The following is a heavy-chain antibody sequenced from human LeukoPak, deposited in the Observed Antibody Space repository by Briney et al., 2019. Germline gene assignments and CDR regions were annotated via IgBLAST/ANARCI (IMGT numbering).Heavy chain of an antibody. V-gene: IGHV4-34*01. D-gene: IGHD6-6*01. J-gene: IGHJ4*02. CDR3: ARCGSSSSLDY. CDR2: INHSGST. Sequence: PSETLSLTCAVYGGSFSGYYWSWIRQPPGKGLEWIGEINHSGSTNYNPSLKSRVTISVDTSKNQFSLKLSSVTAADTAVYYCARCGSSSSLDYRGQGTLVTVSS. CDR1: GGSFSGYY.